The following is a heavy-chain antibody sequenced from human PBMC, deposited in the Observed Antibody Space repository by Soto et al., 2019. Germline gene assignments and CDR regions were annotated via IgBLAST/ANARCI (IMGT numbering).Heavy chain of an antibody. D-gene: IGHD6-6*01. V-gene: IGHV4-59*01. CDR1: GGSINDFY. CDR3: ARVGGVAARTFDY. CDR2: IYYSGST. Sequence: QVQLQESGPRLVKASETLSLTCTVSGGSINDFYWSWIRQPPGKGLEWIGYIYYSGSTDYNPSLKGRVTISVDTSKNQFSLKLRSVTAADTAVYYCARVGGVAARTFDYWGQGTLVTVSS. J-gene: IGHJ4*02.